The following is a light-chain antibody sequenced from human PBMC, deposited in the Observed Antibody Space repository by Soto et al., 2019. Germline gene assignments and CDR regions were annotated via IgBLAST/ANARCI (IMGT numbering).Light chain of an antibody. V-gene: IGKV1-5*03. CDR2: KAS. CDR3: QQYSSYSWT. CDR1: QSIGSW. Sequence: DIQMTQSPSTLSASVGDRVTITCRASQSIGSWLAWYQQKPGKAPKVLIYKASSLESGVPSRFSGSRSGTEFTLTISSLQPDDFATYHCQQYSSYSWTFGQGTKVEI. J-gene: IGKJ1*01.